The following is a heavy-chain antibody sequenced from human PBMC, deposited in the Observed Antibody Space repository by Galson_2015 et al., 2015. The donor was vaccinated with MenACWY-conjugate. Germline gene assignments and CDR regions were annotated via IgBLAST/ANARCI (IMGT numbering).Heavy chain of an antibody. J-gene: IGHJ4*02. Sequence: SYIYYADSVKGRFTISRDNAKNSLYLQMNNLRDEDTAVYYCARGPQEVPAIIRGYFDYWGQGTLVTVSS. CDR2: SYI. D-gene: IGHD2-2*01. V-gene: IGHV3-21*06. CDR3: ARGPQEVPAIIRGYFDY.